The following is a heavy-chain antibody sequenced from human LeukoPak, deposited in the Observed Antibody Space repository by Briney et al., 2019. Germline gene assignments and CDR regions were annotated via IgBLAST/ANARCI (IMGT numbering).Heavy chain of an antibody. CDR2: ISPGVSDT. J-gene: IGHJ3*02. Sequence: GESLKISCKGSGYSFTSYWIGWVRQLPGKGLECMGIISPGVSDTRYSRCSKAQVTISAEKSISTAYLQWSSLKASDTAMYYCARPSNYDIWTGSDRHAFDIWGQGTMVTVSS. D-gene: IGHD3-9*01. V-gene: IGHV5-51*01. CDR3: ARPSNYDIWTGSDRHAFDI. CDR1: GYSFTSYW.